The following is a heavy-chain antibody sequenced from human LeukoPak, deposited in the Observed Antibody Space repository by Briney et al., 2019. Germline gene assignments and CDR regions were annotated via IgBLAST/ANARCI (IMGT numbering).Heavy chain of an antibody. Sequence: SETLSLTCIISGASISSSAYYWGWIRQPPGKGLEWIGTIYYSGNTYYNPSLQSRVTISVDTSKNQFSLKLSSVTAADTAVYYCASHRGYSYGHDAFDIWGQGTMVTVSS. D-gene: IGHD5-18*01. V-gene: IGHV4-39*07. J-gene: IGHJ3*02. CDR2: IYYSGNT. CDR3: ASHRGYSYGHDAFDI. CDR1: GASISSSAYY.